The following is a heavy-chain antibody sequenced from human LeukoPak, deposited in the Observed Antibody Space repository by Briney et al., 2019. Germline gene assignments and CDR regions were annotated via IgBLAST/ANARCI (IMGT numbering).Heavy chain of an antibody. J-gene: IGHJ5*02. CDR1: GGSISSYY. CDR3: ARDDYDFWSGRRENWFDP. V-gene: IGHV4-4*07. D-gene: IGHD3-3*01. Sequence: SETLSLTCTVSGGSISSYYWSWIRQPAGKGLEWIGRIYTSGSTNYNPSLKSRVTMSVDTSKNQLSLKLSSVTAADTAVYYCARDDYDFWSGRRENWFDPWGQGTLVTVSS. CDR2: IYTSGST.